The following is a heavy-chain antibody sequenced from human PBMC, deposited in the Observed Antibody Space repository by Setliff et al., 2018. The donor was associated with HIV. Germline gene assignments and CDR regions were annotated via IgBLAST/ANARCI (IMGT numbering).Heavy chain of an antibody. Sequence: GASVKVSCKASRSTFNSHTINWVRQAPGQGLDWMGRIIPILGVANYAQRFQGKVTITADKSTSTAYMELTCLRFDDTAMYYCVRGVQSPPHYSYYYMDVWGEGTMVTSP. CDR2: IIPILGVA. J-gene: IGHJ6*03. V-gene: IGHV1-69*02. D-gene: IGHD3-3*01. CDR3: VRGVQSPPHYSYYYMDV. CDR1: RSTFNSHT.